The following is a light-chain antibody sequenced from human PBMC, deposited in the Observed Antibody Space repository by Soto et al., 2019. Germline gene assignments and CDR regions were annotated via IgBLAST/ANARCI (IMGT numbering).Light chain of an antibody. CDR1: ENIARY. CDR2: AAS. Sequence: DIQMTQSPSSLSASVGDRVTITCRASENIARYLKWYQQRPGKAPELLISAASSLQSGVPSRFSGGGSGTDFTLTISSLQPEDFATYYCQQSYSNPRTFGQGTKVEIK. J-gene: IGKJ1*01. V-gene: IGKV1-39*01. CDR3: QQSYSNPRT.